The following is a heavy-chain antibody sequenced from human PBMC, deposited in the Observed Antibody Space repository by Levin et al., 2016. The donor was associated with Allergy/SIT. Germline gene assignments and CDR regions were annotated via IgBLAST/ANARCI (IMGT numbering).Heavy chain of an antibody. CDR3: ARDQTEDRHCGGGLCSGPFAY. Sequence: GGSLRLSCAASGFTVINNYMIWFRQAPGKGLEWVSLIYSGGNTYYADSVKGRFTISRDNVKNTLFLQMNSLRAEDTAVYYCARDQTEDRHCGGGLCSGPFAYWGRGILVTVSS. V-gene: IGHV3-53*01. CDR1: GFTVINNY. D-gene: IGHD2-21*01. J-gene: IGHJ4*02. CDR2: IYSGGNT.